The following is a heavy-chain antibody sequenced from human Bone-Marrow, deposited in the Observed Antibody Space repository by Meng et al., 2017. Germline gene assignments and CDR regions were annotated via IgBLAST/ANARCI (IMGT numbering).Heavy chain of an antibody. J-gene: IGHJ6*02. CDR3: AKERYYGMDV. CDR1: GFTFDDYA. V-gene: IGHV3-9*01. Sequence: SLKISCAASGFTFDDYAMHWVRQAPEKGLEWVSGISWNSGSIGYADSVKGRFTISRDNAKNSLYLQMNSLRAEDTALYYCAKERYYGMDVWGQGTTVTVSS. CDR2: ISWNSGSI.